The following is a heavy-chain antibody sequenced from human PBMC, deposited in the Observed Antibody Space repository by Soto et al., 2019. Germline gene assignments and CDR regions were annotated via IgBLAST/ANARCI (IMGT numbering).Heavy chain of an antibody. CDR2: INAGNGNT. CDR1: GYTFTSYA. Sequence: ASVKVSCKASGYTFTSYAMHWVRQAPGQRLEWMGRINAGNGNTKYSQKFQGRVTITRDTSASTAYMELSSLRSEDTAVYYCARVHSNLHSDYFDYWGQGTLVTVSS. CDR3: ARVHSNLHSDYFDY. J-gene: IGHJ4*02. V-gene: IGHV1-3*01. D-gene: IGHD2-8*01.